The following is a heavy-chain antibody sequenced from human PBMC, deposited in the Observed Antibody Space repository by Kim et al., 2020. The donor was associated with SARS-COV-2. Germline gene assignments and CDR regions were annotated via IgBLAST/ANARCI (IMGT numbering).Heavy chain of an antibody. V-gene: IGHV3-23*01. J-gene: IGHJ4*02. CDR3: AKRSGAGSYSFDA. Sequence: YADSVKGRFTISRDTSTNTLYLQMNSLRAADTAVYYCAKRSGAGSYSFDAWGQGTLVTVSS. D-gene: IGHD3-10*01.